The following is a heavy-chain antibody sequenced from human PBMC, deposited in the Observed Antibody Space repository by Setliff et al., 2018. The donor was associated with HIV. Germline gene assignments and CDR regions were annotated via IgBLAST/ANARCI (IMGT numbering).Heavy chain of an antibody. CDR1: GYTFNNYD. CDR3: AKGLPYCGGGSCYLYYFDY. Sequence: ASVKVSCKASGYTFNNYDVSWVRQAPGQGLEYMGWIYPKSGNTGYAQKFQGRVTMTRNNSINTAYMELSGLRPDDTAIYYCAKGLPYCGGGSCYLYYFDYWGQGTLVTVSS. D-gene: IGHD2-15*01. J-gene: IGHJ4*02. V-gene: IGHV1-8*02. CDR2: IYPKSGNT.